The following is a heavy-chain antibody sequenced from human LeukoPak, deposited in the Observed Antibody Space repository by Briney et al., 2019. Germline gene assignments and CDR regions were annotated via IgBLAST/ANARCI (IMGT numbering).Heavy chain of an antibody. J-gene: IGHJ4*02. D-gene: IGHD2-15*01. CDR2: FDGNADGT. CDR3: AKPRIIGLGWAQFDY. Sequence: GGSLRLSSVTSGFTFSRFGMTWVRQPPGKGLEWVASFDGNADGTYYADSVKGRCTISRDNSKNTLYLQMNSLRAEDTAIYYCAKPRIIGLGWAQFDYWGQGSLVTVSS. V-gene: IGHV3-23*01. CDR1: GFTFSRFG.